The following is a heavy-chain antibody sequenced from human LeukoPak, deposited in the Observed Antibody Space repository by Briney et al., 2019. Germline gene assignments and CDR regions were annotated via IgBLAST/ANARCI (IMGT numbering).Heavy chain of an antibody. CDR3: ARGLAAYDILTGYYKVVYFDY. V-gene: IGHV1-8*01. J-gene: IGHJ4*02. Sequence: ASVKVSCKASGYTFTSYDINWVRQATGQGLEWMGWMNPNSGNTGYAQKFQGRVTMTRNTSISTAYMELSSLRSEDTAVYYCARGLAAYDILTGYYKVVYFDYWGQGTLVTVSS. CDR1: GYTFTSYD. D-gene: IGHD3-9*01. CDR2: MNPNSGNT.